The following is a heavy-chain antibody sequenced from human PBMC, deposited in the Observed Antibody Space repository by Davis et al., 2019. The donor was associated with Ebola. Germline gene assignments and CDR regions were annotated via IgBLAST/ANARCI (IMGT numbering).Heavy chain of an antibody. D-gene: IGHD6-19*01. V-gene: IGHV3-74*01. J-gene: IGHJ6*02. CDR1: GFTFSSYW. CDR3: ARQWLVSVHPSYYYYGMDV. CDR2: INSDGSST. Sequence: GESLKISCAASGFTFSSYWMHWVRQAPGKGLVWVSRINSDGSSTSYADSVKGRFTISRDNAKNTLYLQMNSLRAEDTAVYYCARQWLVSVHPSYYYYGMDVWGQGTTVTVSS.